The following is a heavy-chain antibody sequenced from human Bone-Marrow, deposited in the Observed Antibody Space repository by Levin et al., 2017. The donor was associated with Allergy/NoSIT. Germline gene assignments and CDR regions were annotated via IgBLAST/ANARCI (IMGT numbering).Heavy chain of an antibody. CDR1: GGSISHYY. V-gene: IGHV4-59*01. J-gene: IGHJ4*02. D-gene: IGHD1-26*01. CDR2: IAYSGTT. Sequence: GSLRLSCSVSGGSISHYYWSWLRQSPGKGLEWIGHIAYSGTTNYNPSLKSRVTMSVDTSKDQFSLRLSSVTTTDTALYYCARVYRGSYGIHFDYWGQGTLVTVSS. CDR3: ARVYRGSYGIHFDY.